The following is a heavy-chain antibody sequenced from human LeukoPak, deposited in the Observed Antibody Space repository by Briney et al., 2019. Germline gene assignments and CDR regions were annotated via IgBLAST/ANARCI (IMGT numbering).Heavy chain of an antibody. D-gene: IGHD6-19*01. CDR2: IYYSGST. V-gene: IGHV4-59*08. Sequence: SETLSLTCTVSGGSISGYYWSWIRQPPGKGLEWIGYIYYSGSTNYNPSLESRVTISVDTSNNQFSLKLSSVTAADTAVYYCARRDTSGWFYFDYWGQGALVTVSS. CDR1: GGSISGYY. J-gene: IGHJ4*02. CDR3: ARRDTSGWFYFDY.